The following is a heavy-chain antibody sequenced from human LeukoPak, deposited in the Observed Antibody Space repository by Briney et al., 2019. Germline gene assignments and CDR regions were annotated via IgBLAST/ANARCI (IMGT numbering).Heavy chain of an antibody. V-gene: IGHV7-4-1*02. D-gene: IGHD3-10*01. J-gene: IGHJ1*01. CDR1: GYTFTSYA. CDR2: INTNTGNP. Sequence: ASVKVSCKASGYTFTSYAMNWVRQAPGQGLEWMGWINTNTGNPTYAQGFTGRFVFSLDTSVSTAYLQISSLKAEDTAVYYCARGPVLLWFGDHAPAEYFQHWGQGTLVTVSS. CDR3: ARGPVLLWFGDHAPAEYFQH.